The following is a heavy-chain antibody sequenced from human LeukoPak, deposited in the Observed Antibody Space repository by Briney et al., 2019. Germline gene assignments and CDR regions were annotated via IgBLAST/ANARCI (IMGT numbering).Heavy chain of an antibody. CDR2: IYTSGST. J-gene: IGHJ5*02. CDR1: GGSISSYY. D-gene: IGHD3-22*01. V-gene: IGHV4-4*07. Sequence: SETLSLTCTVSGGSISSYYWSWIRQPAGRGLEWIGRIYTSGSTNYNPSLKSRVTISVDKSKNQFSLKLSSVTAADTAVYYCARQFTMIVVVITTQGDNWFDPWGQGTLVTVSS. CDR3: ARQFTMIVVVITTQGDNWFDP.